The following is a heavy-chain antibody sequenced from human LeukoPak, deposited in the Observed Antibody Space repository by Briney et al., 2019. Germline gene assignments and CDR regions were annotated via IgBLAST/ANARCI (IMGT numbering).Heavy chain of an antibody. D-gene: IGHD2-2*02. Sequence: GASVKVSCKASGYTFTSYYMHWVRQAPGQGLEWMGIINPSGGSTSYAQKFQGRVAMTRDMSTSTVYMELSSLRSEDTAVYYCARWGRIVVVPAVIQGGWFDPWGQGTLVTVSS. CDR1: GYTFTSYY. CDR3: ARWGRIVVVPAVIQGGWFDP. V-gene: IGHV1-46*01. J-gene: IGHJ5*02. CDR2: INPSGGST.